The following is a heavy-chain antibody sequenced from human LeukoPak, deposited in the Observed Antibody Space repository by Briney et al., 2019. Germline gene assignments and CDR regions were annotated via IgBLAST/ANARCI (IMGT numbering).Heavy chain of an antibody. J-gene: IGHJ4*02. D-gene: IGHD2-2*02. CDR3: ARSIVVPAAIPLFDY. Sequence: ASVKVSCKASGYTFTSYGISWVRQAPGQGLEWMGWISAYNGNTNYAQKLQGRVTMTTDTSTSTAYMELRSLRSDDTAVYYCARSIVVPAAIPLFDYWGQGTLVTVSS. CDR1: GYTFTSYG. CDR2: ISAYNGNT. V-gene: IGHV1-18*01.